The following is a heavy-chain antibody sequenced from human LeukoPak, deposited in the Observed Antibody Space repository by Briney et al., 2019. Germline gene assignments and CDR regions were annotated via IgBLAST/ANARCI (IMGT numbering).Heavy chain of an antibody. V-gene: IGHV4-59*08. J-gene: IGHJ5*02. CDR2: IYYSVST. Sequence: SETLSLTCTVSGGSISSYYWSWIRQPPGKGLEWIGYIYYSVSTNYNPSLKSRVTISVDTSKNQFSLKLSSVTAADTAVYYCARRAQCYYDSSGYLNWFDPWGQGTLVTVSS. CDR3: ARRAQCYYDSSGYLNWFDP. D-gene: IGHD3-22*01. CDR1: GGSISSYY.